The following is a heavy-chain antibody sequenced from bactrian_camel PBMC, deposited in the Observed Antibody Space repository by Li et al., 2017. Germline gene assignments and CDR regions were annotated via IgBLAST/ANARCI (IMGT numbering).Heavy chain of an antibody. CDR3: GASLNWYGGISVAAYNY. CDR2: IYTGSGNT. V-gene: IGHV3S1*01. D-gene: IGHD6*01. CDR1: GYTYNRNC. J-gene: IGHJ4*01. Sequence: HVQLVESGGGSVQVGGSLRLTCTASGYTYNRNCMAWFRQAPGKEREGVARIYTGSGNTYYADSVKGRFTVSRDNAKNTIFLQMNGLKPEDTAVYYCGASLNWYGGISVAAYNYWGQGTQVTVS.